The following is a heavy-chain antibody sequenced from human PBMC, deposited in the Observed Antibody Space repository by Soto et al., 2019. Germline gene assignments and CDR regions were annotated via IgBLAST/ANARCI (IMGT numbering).Heavy chain of an antibody. CDR2: IDPSDSYT. CDR3: ARIARFGELVVDYYYYGMDV. CDR1: GYSFTSYW. J-gene: IGHJ6*02. V-gene: IGHV5-10-1*01. Sequence: PGESLKISCKGSGYSFTSYWISWVRQMPGKGLEWMGRIDPSDSYTNYSPSFQGHVTISADKSISTAYLQWSSLKASDTAMYYCARIARFGELVVDYYYYGMDVWGQGTRVTVSS. D-gene: IGHD3-10*01.